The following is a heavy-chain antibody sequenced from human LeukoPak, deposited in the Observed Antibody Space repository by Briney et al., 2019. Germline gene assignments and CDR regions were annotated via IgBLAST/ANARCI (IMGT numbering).Heavy chain of an antibody. D-gene: IGHD2-2*01. CDR3: AKDLRYQLPLDAFDI. CDR2: ISGSGGST. Sequence: GGSLRLSCAASGFTFSSYAMSWVRQAPGKGLEWVSAISGSGGSTYYADSVKGRFTISRDNSKNTLYLQMNSLGAEGTAVYYCAKDLRYQLPLDAFDIWGQGTMVTVSS. V-gene: IGHV3-23*01. CDR1: GFTFSSYA. J-gene: IGHJ3*02.